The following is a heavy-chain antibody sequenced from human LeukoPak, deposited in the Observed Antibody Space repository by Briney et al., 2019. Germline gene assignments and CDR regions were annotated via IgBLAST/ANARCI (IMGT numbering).Heavy chain of an antibody. CDR1: GFTFSSYT. D-gene: IGHD3-16*01. Sequence: PGGSLRLSCAASGFTFSSYTMTWVRQAPGKGPEWVSAISGSGGSTYYADSVKGRFTISRDNAKNTLHLQMNSLRAEDTAVYYCARGGIGSFDLWGQGALVSVS. V-gene: IGHV3-23*01. J-gene: IGHJ4*02. CDR2: ISGSGGST. CDR3: ARGGIGSFDL.